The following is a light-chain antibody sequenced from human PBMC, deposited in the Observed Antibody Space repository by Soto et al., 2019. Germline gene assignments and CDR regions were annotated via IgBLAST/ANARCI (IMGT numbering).Light chain of an antibody. J-gene: IGLJ3*02. CDR3: CSYTTDNTWV. V-gene: IGLV2-14*01. Sequence: QSALTQPASVSGSPGQSITISCTGTNSDVGAYNYVSWYQEHPGKAPKLIIYEVNDRPSGVSPRFSASKSANTASLTISGLKPDDEADYYCCSYTTDNTWVFGGGTKLTVL. CDR2: EVN. CDR1: NSDVGAYNY.